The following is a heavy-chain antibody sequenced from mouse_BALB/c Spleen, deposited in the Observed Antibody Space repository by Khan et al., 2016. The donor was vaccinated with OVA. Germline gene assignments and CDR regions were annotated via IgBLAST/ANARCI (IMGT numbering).Heavy chain of an antibody. D-gene: IGHD2-14*01. Sequence: QVQLKQSGPGLVQPSQSLSITCTVSGFSLTTYGIHWIRQSPGKGLEWLGLIWSGGTTDYNAAFKSRLSISKDNSKRQVFFKMNSLQADDTAMYYCARNSYMYDFTYWGQGTLVTVSA. J-gene: IGHJ3*01. CDR1: GFSLTTYG. CDR2: IWSGGTT. V-gene: IGHV2-2*01. CDR3: ARNSYMYDFTY.